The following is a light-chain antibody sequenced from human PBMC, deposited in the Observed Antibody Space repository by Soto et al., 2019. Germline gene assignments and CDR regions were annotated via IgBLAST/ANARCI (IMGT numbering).Light chain of an antibody. Sequence: QSALTQPASVSGSPGQSIAISCTGTSSDVGGYSYVSWYQQQPGKAPKLVISDVSNRPSGVSDRFSGSKSGNTASLTISGLQTEDEADSYCASYTSSSAYVFGTVTKVTVL. J-gene: IGLJ1*01. CDR3: ASYTSSSAYV. V-gene: IGLV2-14*01. CDR1: SSDVGGYSY. CDR2: DVS.